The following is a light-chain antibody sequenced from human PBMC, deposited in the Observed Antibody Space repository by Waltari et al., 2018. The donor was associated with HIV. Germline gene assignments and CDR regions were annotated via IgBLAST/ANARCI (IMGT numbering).Light chain of an antibody. Sequence: SYVLTQPPSVSVAPGKTARVSCGGNNIGSKRVHWYQQKPGQAPVVVIYYDSDRPSGIPERFSGANSGDTATLTIRRVEAGDEADYYCQLWDSNTDHPVFGGGTKLTVL. V-gene: IGLV3-21*04. CDR3: QLWDSNTDHPV. CDR1: NIGSKR. J-gene: IGLJ2*01. CDR2: YDS.